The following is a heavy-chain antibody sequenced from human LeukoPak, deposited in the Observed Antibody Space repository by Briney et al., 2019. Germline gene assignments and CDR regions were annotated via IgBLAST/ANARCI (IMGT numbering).Heavy chain of an antibody. Sequence: SETLSLTCTVSGDSITSGGYYWSWIRQHPGKGLEWIGHIYFTGSAYYNPSLKSRVTISVDTSKNQFSLNLTSVTVADTAVYYCARESAAGYYGSGSYPQWGQGTLATVSS. CDR3: ARESAAGYYGSGSYPQ. D-gene: IGHD3-10*01. CDR1: GDSITSGGYY. J-gene: IGHJ4*02. V-gene: IGHV4-31*03. CDR2: IYFTGSA.